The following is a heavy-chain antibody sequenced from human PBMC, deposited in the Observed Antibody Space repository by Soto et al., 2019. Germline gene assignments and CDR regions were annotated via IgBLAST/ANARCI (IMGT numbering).Heavy chain of an antibody. Sequence: QVQLVQSGAEVKRPGASVKVSCMASGYTFSSNGLIWVRQAPGQGLEWMGWISGYNGDTNYAEKLQGRVTMSTDTSRATAYMELRSLTSDDTAVYYCARGPSTLTGYYVSPYYFDYWGQGTLVTVSS. CDR1: GYTFSSNG. J-gene: IGHJ4*02. CDR3: ARGPSTLTGYYVSPYYFDY. D-gene: IGHD3-9*01. V-gene: IGHV1-18*04. CDR2: ISGYNGDT.